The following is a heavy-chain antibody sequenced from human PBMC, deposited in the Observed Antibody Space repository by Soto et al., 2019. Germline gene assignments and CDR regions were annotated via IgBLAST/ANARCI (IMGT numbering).Heavy chain of an antibody. J-gene: IGHJ6*03. Sequence: GGSLRLSCAASGFTVSSNYMNWVRQAPGKGLEWVSLIYSGGSTFYADSVKGRFTISRDNSKNTVYFQMNSLRAEDTAVYYCARAESYYYYYMDVWGKGTTVTVSS. V-gene: IGHV3-66*01. CDR1: GFTVSSNY. CDR2: IYSGGST. CDR3: ARAESYYYYYMDV.